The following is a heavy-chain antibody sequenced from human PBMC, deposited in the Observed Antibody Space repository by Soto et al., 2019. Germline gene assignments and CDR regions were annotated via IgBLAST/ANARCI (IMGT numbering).Heavy chain of an antibody. CDR1: GGSISSGGYY. CDR3: ARGVGLERRRAYFDY. CDR2: IYYSGST. J-gene: IGHJ4*02. D-gene: IGHD1-1*01. Sequence: PSETLSLTCTVSGGSISSGGYYRSWIRQHPGKGLEWIGYIYYSGSTYYNPSLKSRVTISVDTSKNQFSLKLSSVTAADTAVYYCARGVGLERRRAYFDYWGQGTLVTVSS. V-gene: IGHV4-31*03.